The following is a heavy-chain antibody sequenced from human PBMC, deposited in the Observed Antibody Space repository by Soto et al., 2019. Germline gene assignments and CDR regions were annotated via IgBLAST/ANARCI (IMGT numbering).Heavy chain of an antibody. Sequence: RHTGAASGFSFTTYVMHWVRQTPGKGLEWVAVISHDGSYKYYGDAVKGRFTISRDTSKNAVYLEMNSLRPEDTAVYYCAKGLLAIVGTTLPRDAFNIWGQGTMVTVSS. D-gene: IGHD1-26*01. CDR1: GFSFTTYV. CDR3: AKGLLAIVGTTLPRDAFNI. V-gene: IGHV3-30*18. CDR2: ISHDGSYK. J-gene: IGHJ3*02.